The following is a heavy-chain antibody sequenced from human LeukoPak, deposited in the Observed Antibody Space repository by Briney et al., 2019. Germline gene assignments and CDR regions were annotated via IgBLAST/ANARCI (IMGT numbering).Heavy chain of an antibody. CDR2: ISGSGGST. CDR3: AKTHSYGYAFDY. Sequence: GGSLRLSCAASGFTFSSYAMSWVRQAPGKGLEWVSAISGSGGSTYYADPVKGRFTISRDNSKSTLYLQMNSLRAEDTAVYYCAKTHSYGYAFDYWGQGTLVTVSS. CDR1: GFTFSSYA. J-gene: IGHJ4*02. D-gene: IGHD5-18*01. V-gene: IGHV3-23*01.